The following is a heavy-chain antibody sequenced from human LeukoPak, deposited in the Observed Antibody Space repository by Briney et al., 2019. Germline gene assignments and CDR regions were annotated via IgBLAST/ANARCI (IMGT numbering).Heavy chain of an antibody. D-gene: IGHD6-6*01. CDR2: IIPIFGTA. J-gene: IGHJ6*02. Sequence: VASVKVSCKASGGTFSSYAISWVRQAPGQGLEWMGGIIPIFGTANYAQKFQGRVTITADESTSTAYMELSSLRSEDTAVYYCARGYSSSPAPYYYYYYGMDVWGQGTTVTVSS. V-gene: IGHV1-69*13. CDR1: GGTFSSYA. CDR3: ARGYSSSPAPYYYYYYGMDV.